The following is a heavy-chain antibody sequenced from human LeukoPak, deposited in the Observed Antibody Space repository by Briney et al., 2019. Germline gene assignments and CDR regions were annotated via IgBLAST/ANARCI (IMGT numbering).Heavy chain of an antibody. CDR3: ARGGDSKHLVN. J-gene: IGHJ4*02. Sequence: SETLSLTCTVSGGSISSYFWSWIRQPPGKGLEWIGYIYYSGSTNYNPSLKSRVTISVDTSKNQFSLNLSSVTAADTAVYYCARGGDSKHLVNWGQGTLVTVSS. CDR2: IYYSGST. CDR1: GGSISSYF. D-gene: IGHD3-3*02. V-gene: IGHV4-59*01.